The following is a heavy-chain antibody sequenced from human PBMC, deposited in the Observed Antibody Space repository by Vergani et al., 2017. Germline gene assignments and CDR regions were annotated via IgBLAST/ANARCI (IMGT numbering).Heavy chain of an antibody. D-gene: IGHD5-18*01. CDR3: ARDSYVDTYYYYYGMDV. CDR1: GGSFSGHY. J-gene: IGHJ6*02. CDR2: IYYSGSA. V-gene: IGHV4-34*11. Sequence: QVQLQQWGAGLLKPSETLSLTCAVYGGSFSGHYWSWIRQPPGKGLEWVGYIYYSGSADHNPSLKSRVTISVATAKNQFSMKLSSVTAADTAGDYCARDSYVDTYYYYYGMDVWGQGTTVTVSS.